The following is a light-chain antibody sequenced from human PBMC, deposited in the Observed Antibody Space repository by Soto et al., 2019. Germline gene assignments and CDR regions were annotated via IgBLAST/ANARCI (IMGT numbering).Light chain of an antibody. V-gene: IGLV2-8*01. CDR2: EVS. J-gene: IGLJ2*01. CDR1: SSDVGGYNY. CDR3: SSFEASNNLL. Sequence: QSVLTQPPSASGSPGQSVTISCTGTSSDVGGYNYVSWYQQHPGKAPKLMIYEVSKRPSWVPDRFSGSKSGNTASLTVSGLQVEDEADYYCSSFEASNNLLFGGGTKLTVL.